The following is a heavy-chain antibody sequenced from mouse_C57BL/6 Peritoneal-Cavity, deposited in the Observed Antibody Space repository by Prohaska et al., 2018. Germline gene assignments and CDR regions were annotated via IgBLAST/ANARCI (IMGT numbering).Heavy chain of an antibody. D-gene: IGHD1-1*01. CDR3: ARGFMTTVVATLGDDFDY. V-gene: IGHV1-53*01. Sequence: QVQLQQPGTELVKPGASVKLSCKASGYTFTSYWMHWVKQRPGQGIEWIGNINPSNGGTNYNEKFKSNAKLTVDKSSSTADMQLSSLTSEDSAVYYCARGFMTTVVATLGDDFDYWGQGTTLTVSS. J-gene: IGHJ2*01. CDR2: INPSNGGT. CDR1: GYTFTSYW.